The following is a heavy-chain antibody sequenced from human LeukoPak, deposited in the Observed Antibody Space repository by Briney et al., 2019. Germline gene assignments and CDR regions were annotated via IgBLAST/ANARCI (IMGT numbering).Heavy chain of an antibody. CDR2: INHSGST. CDR1: GGSFSGYY. Sequence: PSETLSLTCAVYGGSFSGYYWSWIRQPPGKGLEWIGEINHSGSTNYNPSLKSRVTISVDTSKNQFSLKLSSVTAADTAVYYCARGGITGSRVDYYYYGMDVWGQGTTVTVSS. V-gene: IGHV4-34*01. CDR3: ARGGITGSRVDYYYYGMDV. J-gene: IGHJ6*02. D-gene: IGHD1-20*01.